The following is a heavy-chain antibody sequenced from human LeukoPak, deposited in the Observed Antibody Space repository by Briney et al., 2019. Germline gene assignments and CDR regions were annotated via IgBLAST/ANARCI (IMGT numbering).Heavy chain of an antibody. V-gene: IGHV3-30*18. D-gene: IGHD2-15*01. J-gene: IGHJ4*02. Sequence: GGSLRLSCAASGFAFSSYGMHWVRQAPGKGLEWVAVISYDGSNKYYADSVEGRFTISRDNSKNTLYLQMNSLRPEDTAVYYCAKVRVGTAHFDYWGQGTLVTVSS. CDR2: ISYDGSNK. CDR3: AKVRVGTAHFDY. CDR1: GFAFSSYG.